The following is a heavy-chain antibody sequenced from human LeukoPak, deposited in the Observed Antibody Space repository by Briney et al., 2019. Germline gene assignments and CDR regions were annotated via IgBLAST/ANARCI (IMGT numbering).Heavy chain of an antibody. CDR1: GFTFSTYS. D-gene: IGHD3-22*01. CDR3: VRGEDTMIVVVPFGY. CDR2: ISGSSSTI. Sequence: GGSLRLSCGASGFTFSTYSMNWVRQAPGKGLEWISYISGSSSTIYDADSVKGRFTISRDNAKNSLYLQINSLRPEDTAVYYCVRGEDTMIVVVPFGYWGQGTLVTVSS. J-gene: IGHJ4*02. V-gene: IGHV3-48*04.